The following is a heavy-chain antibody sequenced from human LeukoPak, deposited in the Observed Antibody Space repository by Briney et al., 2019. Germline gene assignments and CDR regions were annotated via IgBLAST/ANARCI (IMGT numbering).Heavy chain of an antibody. D-gene: IGHD3-16*01. CDR1: GFTFSSYA. CDR3: AKLRFGELIDY. CDR2: ISGSGGST. Sequence: PGGSLRLSCAASGFTFSSYAMSWVRQAPGKGLEWVSGISGSGGSTYYADSVKGRFTISRDNSENTLYLQMNSLRAEDTAVYFCAKLRFGELIDYWGQGTLVTVSS. V-gene: IGHV3-23*01. J-gene: IGHJ4*02.